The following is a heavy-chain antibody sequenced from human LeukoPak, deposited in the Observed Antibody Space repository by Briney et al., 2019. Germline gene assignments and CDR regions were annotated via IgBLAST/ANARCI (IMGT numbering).Heavy chain of an antibody. J-gene: IGHJ4*02. CDR2: IYTSGST. V-gene: IGHV4-4*07. CDR1: GGSISSYY. Sequence: PSETLSLTCTVSGGSISSYYWSWIRQPAGKGLEWIGRIYTSGSTNYNPSLKSRVTMSVGTSKNQFSLKPSSVTAADTAVYYCARSDCSSTSCYPDYWGQGTLVTVSS. D-gene: IGHD2-2*01. CDR3: ARSDCSSTSCYPDY.